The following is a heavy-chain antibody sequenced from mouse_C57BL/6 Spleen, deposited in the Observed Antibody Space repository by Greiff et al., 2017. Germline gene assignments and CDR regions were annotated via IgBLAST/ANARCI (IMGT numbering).Heavy chain of an antibody. CDR1: GYTFTSYW. D-gene: IGHD4-1*01. CDR2: IDPSDSYT. Sequence: VQLQQPGAELVKPGASVKLSCKASGYTFTSYWMQWVKQRPGQGLEWIGEIDPSDSYTNYNQKFKGKATLTVDTSSSTAYMQLSSLTSEDSAVYYCARFLGHYYAMDYWGQGTSVTVSS. V-gene: IGHV1-50*01. J-gene: IGHJ4*01. CDR3: ARFLGHYYAMDY.